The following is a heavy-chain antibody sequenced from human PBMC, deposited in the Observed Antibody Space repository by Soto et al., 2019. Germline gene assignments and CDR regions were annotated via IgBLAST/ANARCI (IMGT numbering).Heavy chain of an antibody. CDR3: ARLPLAVYGGNELFDY. V-gene: IGHV4-39*01. D-gene: IGHD4-17*01. CDR1: GGSISSSSYY. CDR2: IYYSGST. J-gene: IGHJ4*02. Sequence: SETLSLTCTVSGGSISSSSYYWGWIRQPPGKGLEWIGSIYYSGSTYYNPSLKSRVTISVDTSKNQFSLKLSSVTAADTAVYYYARLPLAVYGGNELFDYWGQGTLATVSS.